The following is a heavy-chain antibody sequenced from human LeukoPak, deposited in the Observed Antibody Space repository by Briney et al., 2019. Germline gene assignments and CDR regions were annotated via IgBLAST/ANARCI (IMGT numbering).Heavy chain of an antibody. V-gene: IGHV4-39*02. CDR2: ISDSGNS. CDR1: GGSISSRSYY. Sequence: SETLSLTCTVSGGSISSRSYYWGWIRQPPGKGLVWIGKISDSGNSYYSPSLRSRVTISIDTSKNQFSLKLSSVTATDTALYYCAREMGVVTAHGIDVWGQGTTVTVSS. J-gene: IGHJ6*02. CDR3: AREMGVVTAHGIDV. D-gene: IGHD4-23*01.